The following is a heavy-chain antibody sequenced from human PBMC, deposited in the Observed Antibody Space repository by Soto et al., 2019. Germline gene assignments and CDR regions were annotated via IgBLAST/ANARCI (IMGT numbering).Heavy chain of an antibody. J-gene: IGHJ4*02. V-gene: IGHV1-24*01. CDR1: RYTPPELS. CDR3: ATAPGPYGSGSSRSPD. CDR2: FDPEDGET. Sequence: GASAEVSFKVSRYTPPELSMPLVRQAPGKGLEWMGGFDPEDGETIYAQKFQGRVTMTEDTSTDTAYMELSSLRSEDTAVYYCATAPGPYGSGSSRSPDWGQGTLVTVSS. D-gene: IGHD3-10*01.